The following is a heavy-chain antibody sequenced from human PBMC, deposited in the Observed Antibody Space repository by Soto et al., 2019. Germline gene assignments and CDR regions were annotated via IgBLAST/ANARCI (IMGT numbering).Heavy chain of an antibody. CDR2: IKSKIDGATT. CDR1: GFTFSNHW. J-gene: IGHJ4*02. V-gene: IGHV3-15*07. CDR3: NSLALIYVRGWYDFSD. D-gene: IGHD3-3*01. Sequence: EAQLVESGGGLVKPGGSLRLSCAASGFTFSNHWMHWVRHAPGKGLEWVGRIKSKIDGATTDYAAHEKGRFSISRDDSTITQYMNMNSLIDEDTAVYYCNSLALIYVRGWYDFSDWGQGTLVTVSS.